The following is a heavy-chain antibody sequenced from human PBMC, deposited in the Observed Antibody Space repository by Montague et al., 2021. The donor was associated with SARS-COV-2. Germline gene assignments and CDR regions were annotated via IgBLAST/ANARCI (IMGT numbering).Heavy chain of an antibody. Sequence: SLRLSCSASGFTFSSYAMSWARQAPGKGLEWVSIIYGGGSSTYFXDSVKGRLTISRDNSKNTLFLQMNSLRAEDTAVYYCAKDLYSGTPYYCGMDVWGQGTTVTVSS. D-gene: IGHD5-12*01. CDR3: AKDLYSGTPYYCGMDV. CDR2: IYGGGSST. V-gene: IGHV3-23*03. J-gene: IGHJ6*02. CDR1: GFTFSSYA.